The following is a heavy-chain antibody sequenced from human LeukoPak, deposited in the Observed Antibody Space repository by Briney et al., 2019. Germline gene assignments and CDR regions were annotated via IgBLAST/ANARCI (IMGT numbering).Heavy chain of an antibody. D-gene: IGHD7-27*01. V-gene: IGHV1-69*01. CDR2: IIPIFGTA. CDR1: GGTFSSYA. Sequence: ASVKVSCKASGGTFSSYAISWVRQAPGQGLEWMGGIIPIFGTANYAQKFQGRVTITADESTSTAYMELSSLRSEDTAVYHCARGTGDHDAFDIWGQGTMVTVSS. J-gene: IGHJ3*02. CDR3: ARGTGDHDAFDI.